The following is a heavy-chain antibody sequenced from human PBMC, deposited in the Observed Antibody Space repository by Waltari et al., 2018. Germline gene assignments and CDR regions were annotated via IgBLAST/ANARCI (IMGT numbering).Heavy chain of an antibody. D-gene: IGHD3-10*01. CDR1: GFPFSSYR. V-gene: IGHV3-21*01. CDR3: ASSYYGSGTMGY. Sequence: EVQLVESGGGLVKPGGSLRLSCAASGFPFSSYRMTWVRQAPGKGLEWVSSISSSSSYIYYADSVKGRFTISRDNAKNSLYLQMNSLRAEDTAVYYCASSYYGSGTMGYWGQGTLVTVSS. J-gene: IGHJ4*02. CDR2: ISSSSSYI.